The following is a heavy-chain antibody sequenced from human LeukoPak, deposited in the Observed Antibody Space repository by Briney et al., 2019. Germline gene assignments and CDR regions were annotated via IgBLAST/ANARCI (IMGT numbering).Heavy chain of an antibody. CDR2: IIPIFGTA. D-gene: IGHD4-17*01. CDR3: ARGLTVTFNYHYGMDV. CDR1: GGTFSSYA. J-gene: IGHJ6*02. V-gene: IGHV1-69*13. Sequence: SVKVSCKASGGTFSSYAISWVRQAPGQALEWMGGIIPIFGTANYAQKFQGRVTITADESTSTAYMELSSLRSEDTAVYYCARGLTVTFNYHYGMDVWGQGTTVTVSS.